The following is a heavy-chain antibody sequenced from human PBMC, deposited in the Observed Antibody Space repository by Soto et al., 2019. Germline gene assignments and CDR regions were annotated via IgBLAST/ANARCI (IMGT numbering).Heavy chain of an antibody. J-gene: IGHJ6*02. CDR1: GFTFSSYG. V-gene: IGHV3-30*18. CDR2: ISYDGSNK. Sequence: ESVGGVVQPGRSLRLSCAASGFTFSSYGMHWVRQAPGKGLEWVALISYDGSNKYYVDSVKGRFTISRDNSKNTLFLQMNSLRAGDTAVYYCAKDRLRGGFLTTATTNGMDVWGQGTTVTVSS. D-gene: IGHD1-26*01. CDR3: AKDRLRGGFLTTATTNGMDV.